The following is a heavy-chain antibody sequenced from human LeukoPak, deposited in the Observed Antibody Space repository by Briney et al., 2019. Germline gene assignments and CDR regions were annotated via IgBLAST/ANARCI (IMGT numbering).Heavy chain of an antibody. J-gene: IGHJ4*02. Sequence: PGGSLRLSCAVSGFTFSSYSVNWVRQAPGKGLEWVSSISTRSSYIYYADSLKGRLTVARDNAQNSMYLQMNSLRAGDTAVYYCARGYCTNGACYGLFDYWGQGTLVTVSS. CDR1: GFTFSSYS. V-gene: IGHV3-21*01. D-gene: IGHD2-8*01. CDR2: ISTRSSYI. CDR3: ARGYCTNGACYGLFDY.